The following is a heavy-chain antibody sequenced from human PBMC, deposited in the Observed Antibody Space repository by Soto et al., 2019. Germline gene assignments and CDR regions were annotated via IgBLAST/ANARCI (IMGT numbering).Heavy chain of an antibody. V-gene: IGHV1-18*01. CDR1: GYTLSNYA. J-gene: IGHJ4*02. D-gene: IGHD2-8*01. CDR3: AADVPVESPLIDH. CDR2: ISGYNGNR. Sequence: ASVKVSCKASGYTLSNYAIAWVRQAPGQGLEWMGWISGYNGNRNYARKLQGRVTMTTDPSTSTSYMELRNLTSDDTAVYYCAADVPVESPLIDHWGQG.